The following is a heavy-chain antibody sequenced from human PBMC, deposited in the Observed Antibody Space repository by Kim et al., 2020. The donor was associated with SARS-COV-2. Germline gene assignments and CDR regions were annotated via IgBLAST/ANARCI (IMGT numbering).Heavy chain of an antibody. CDR3: AREYSSSSGLSAAFDY. J-gene: IGHJ4*02. V-gene: IGHV1-69*05. Sequence: KFEGRVTITTDESTSTAYMELSSLRSEDTAVYYCAREYSSSSGLSAAFDYWGQGTLVTVSS. D-gene: IGHD6-6*01.